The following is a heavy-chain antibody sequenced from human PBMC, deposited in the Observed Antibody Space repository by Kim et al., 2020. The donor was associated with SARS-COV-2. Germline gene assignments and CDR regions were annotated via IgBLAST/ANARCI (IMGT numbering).Heavy chain of an antibody. Sequence: SETLSLTCTVSGGSVSSGSYYWSWIRQPPGKGLEWIGYIYYSGSTNYNPSLKSRVTISVDTSKNQFSLKLSSVTAADTAVYYCARKSIVGATMVYFQHWGQGTLVTVSS. D-gene: IGHD1-26*01. CDR3: ARKSIVGATMVYFQH. J-gene: IGHJ1*01. V-gene: IGHV4-61*01. CDR1: GGSVSSGSYY. CDR2: IYYSGST.